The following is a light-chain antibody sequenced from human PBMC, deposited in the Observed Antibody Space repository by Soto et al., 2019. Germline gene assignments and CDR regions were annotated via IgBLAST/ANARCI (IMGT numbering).Light chain of an antibody. J-gene: IGKJ2*01. V-gene: IGKV3-20*01. CDR2: GES. Sequence: IVLTQSPGTLSLSPGERATLSCRASQSITYSYLAWYQQRPGQAPRLLVYGESSRATGIPDRFSGSGSGTDFTLIISRLEPEDSAVYYGQQYWRSPYTFGQGTKLEIK. CDR1: QSITYSY. CDR3: QQYWRSPYT.